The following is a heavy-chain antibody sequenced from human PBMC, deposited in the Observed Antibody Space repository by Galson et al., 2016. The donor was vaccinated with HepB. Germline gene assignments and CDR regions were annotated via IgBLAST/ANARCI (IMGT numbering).Heavy chain of an antibody. CDR1: GFTFNSFP. V-gene: IGHV3-23*01. D-gene: IGHD4/OR15-4a*01. Sequence: SLRLSCAASGFTFNSFPMSWVRQAPGKGLEWVSGISVSGDATFYADSVKGRFTISRDNSKNTLYLQMNSLRAEDTAVYYCVRDLERQVLRRVHNWFDPWGQGTLVTVSS. J-gene: IGHJ5*02. CDR2: ISVSGDAT. CDR3: VRDLERQVLRRVHNWFDP.